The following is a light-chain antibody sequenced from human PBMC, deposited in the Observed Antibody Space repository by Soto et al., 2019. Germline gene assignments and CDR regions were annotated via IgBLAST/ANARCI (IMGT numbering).Light chain of an antibody. V-gene: IGLV1-40*01. J-gene: IGLJ1*01. CDR1: SSNIGAGYD. CDR2: GNS. CDR3: QSYDSSLSGCYV. Sequence: QSVLTQPPSVSGAPGQRVTLSCTGSSSNIGAGYDVHWYQQLPGTAPKLLIYGNSNRPSGVPDRFSGSKSGTSASLAITGLQADDEADYYCQSYDSSLSGCYVFGTGTKVTVL.